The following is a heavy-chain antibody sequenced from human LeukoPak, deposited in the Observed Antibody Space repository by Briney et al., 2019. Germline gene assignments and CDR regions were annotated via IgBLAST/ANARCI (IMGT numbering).Heavy chain of an antibody. CDR3: ARALVRGVMFYYYYGMDV. V-gene: IGHV1-69*04. Sequence: SVKVSCKASGGTFRSYAISWVRQAPGQGLEWMGRIIPIFGIANYAQKFQGRVTITADKSTSTAYMELSSLRSEDTAVYYCARALVRGVMFYYYYGMDVWGQGTTVTVSS. J-gene: IGHJ6*02. D-gene: IGHD3-10*02. CDR1: GGTFRSYA. CDR2: IIPIFGIA.